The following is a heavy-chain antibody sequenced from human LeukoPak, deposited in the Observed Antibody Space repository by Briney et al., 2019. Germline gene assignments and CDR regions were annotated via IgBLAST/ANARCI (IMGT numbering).Heavy chain of an antibody. CDR1: GFTFSDYY. CDR3: ARGERDGYYYYYYMDV. V-gene: IGHV3-11*01. J-gene: IGHJ6*03. D-gene: IGHD5-24*01. CDR2: ISSSGSTI. Sequence: GGSLRLSCAASGFTFSDYYMSWIRQAPAKGLEWVSYISSSGSTIYYADSVKGRFTISRDNAKNSLYLQMNSLRAEDTAVYYCARGERDGYYYYYYMDVWGKGTTVTISS.